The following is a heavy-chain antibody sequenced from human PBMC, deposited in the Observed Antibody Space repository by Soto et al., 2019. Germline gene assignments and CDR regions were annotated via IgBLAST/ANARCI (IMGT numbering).Heavy chain of an antibody. Sequence: GGSLRLSCAASGFTVMNNYFSWVRQAPGKGLEWVSVIYADGRTFYADSVKDRFTIYRDNSKNTVSLQMNSLRVEDTAVYYCTRDPTTIVTTFPFHIWGQGTMVTVSS. CDR3: TRDPTTIVTTFPFHI. V-gene: IGHV3-66*01. J-gene: IGHJ3*02. CDR1: GFTVMNNY. CDR2: IYADGRT. D-gene: IGHD4-17*01.